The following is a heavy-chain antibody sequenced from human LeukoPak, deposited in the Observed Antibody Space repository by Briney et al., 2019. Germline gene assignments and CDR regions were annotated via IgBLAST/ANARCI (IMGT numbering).Heavy chain of an antibody. Sequence: SETLSLTCAVYGGSFSGYYWSWIRQPPGKGLEWIGEINHSGSTNYNPSLKSRVTISVDTSKNQFSLKLSSVTAADTAVYYCARRIVVVRRWLDPWGQGTLVTVSP. CDR1: GGSFSGYY. CDR2: INHSGST. V-gene: IGHV4-34*01. D-gene: IGHD2-2*01. CDR3: ARRIVVVRRWLDP. J-gene: IGHJ5*02.